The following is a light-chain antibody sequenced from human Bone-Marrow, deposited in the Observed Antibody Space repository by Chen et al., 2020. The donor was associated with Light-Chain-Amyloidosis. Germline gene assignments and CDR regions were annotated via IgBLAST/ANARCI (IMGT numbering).Light chain of an antibody. Sequence: QSALTQPASVSGSPGQSITISCTGTSSDIGGYDLISWYQRHPGKAPELIIYEVNQRPSGVSYRFSGSKSGNTASLTISGLQAEDEADYFCCSYAITVNFFWVFGGGTKVTVL. CDR3: CSYAITVNFFWV. CDR2: EVN. V-gene: IGLV2-23*02. CDR1: SSDIGGYDL. J-gene: IGLJ3*02.